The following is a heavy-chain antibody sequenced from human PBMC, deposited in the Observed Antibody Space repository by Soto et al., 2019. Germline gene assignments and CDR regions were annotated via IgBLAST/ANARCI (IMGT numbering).Heavy chain of an antibody. CDR2: IFYSGYT. Sequence: SETLSLTCTVSGGSISSGDYYWGWIRQPPGKGLEWIGSIFYSGYTYYNPSLKSRVTISVDTSKNQFSLKLNSVTAADTAVYYCASHDYDFWSGYPSAGMDVWGQGTTVTVSS. CDR3: ASHDYDFWSGYPSAGMDV. V-gene: IGHV4-39*01. J-gene: IGHJ6*02. CDR1: GGSISSGDYY. D-gene: IGHD3-3*01.